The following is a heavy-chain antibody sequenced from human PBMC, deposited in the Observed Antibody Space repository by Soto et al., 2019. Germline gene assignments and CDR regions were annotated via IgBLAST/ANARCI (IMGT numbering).Heavy chain of an antibody. Sequence: SETLSLTCAVYGGSFSGYYWSWIRQPPGKGLEWNGENNHNGSTNYNPSLKSRVTISVDTSKNQFSLKLSSVTAADTAVYYCARGGPYYYGSGSYYLGRTYYYYYMDVWGKGTTVTVSS. J-gene: IGHJ6*03. CDR2: NNHNGST. V-gene: IGHV4-34*01. D-gene: IGHD3-10*01. CDR3: ARGGPYYYGSGSYYLGRTYYYYYMDV. CDR1: GGSFSGYY.